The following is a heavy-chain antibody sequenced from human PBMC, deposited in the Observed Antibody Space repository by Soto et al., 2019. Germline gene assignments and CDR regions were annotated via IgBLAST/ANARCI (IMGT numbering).Heavy chain of an antibody. J-gene: IGHJ4*02. CDR2: IYHSGST. CDR1: GGSISSYY. V-gene: IGHV4-59*12. Sequence: TSETLSLTCTVSGGSISSYYWSWIRQPPGKGLEWIGYIYHSGSTYYNPSLKSRVTISVDRSKNQFSLKLSSVTAADTAVYYCARGPPNSIWGQGTLVTVSS. CDR3: ARGPPNSI. D-gene: IGHD3-22*01.